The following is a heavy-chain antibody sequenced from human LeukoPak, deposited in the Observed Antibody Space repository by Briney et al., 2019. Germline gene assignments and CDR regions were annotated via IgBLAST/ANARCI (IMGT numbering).Heavy chain of an antibody. D-gene: IGHD3-16*02. CDR2: IYHTGST. CDR3: ASGVTFGGVISYYFDY. Sequence: PSETLSLTCNVSGYSISSGYYWGWIRQAPGKGLEWIESIYHTGSTYNNPSLKSRVTISVDTSKNQFSLKLSSVTAADTAVYYCASGVTFGGVISYYFDYWGQGTLVTVSS. J-gene: IGHJ4*02. V-gene: IGHV4-38-2*02. CDR1: GYSISSGYY.